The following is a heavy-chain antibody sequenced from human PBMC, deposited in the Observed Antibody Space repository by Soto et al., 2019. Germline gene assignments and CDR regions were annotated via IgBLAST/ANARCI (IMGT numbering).Heavy chain of an antibody. CDR2: INHSGST. CDR3: ARGRWEMATIYFDY. D-gene: IGHD5-12*01. J-gene: IGHJ4*02. Sequence: PSETLSLTCAVYCGSFSGYYWSWIRQPPGKGLEWIGEINHSGSTNYNPSLKGRVTISVDTSKNQFSLKLSSVTAADTAVYYWARGRWEMATIYFDYWGQGTLVTFSS. CDR1: CGSFSGYY. V-gene: IGHV4-34*01.